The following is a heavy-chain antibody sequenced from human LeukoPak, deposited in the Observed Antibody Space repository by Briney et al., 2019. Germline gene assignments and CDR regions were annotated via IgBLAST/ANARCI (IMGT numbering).Heavy chain of an antibody. D-gene: IGHD4-17*01. CDR3: ARDTVTTEVFDY. V-gene: IGHV4-61*01. CDR2: IYYSGST. J-gene: IGHJ4*02. CDR1: GGSVSSGSYY. Sequence: SETLSLTCTVSGGSVSSGSYYWSWIRQPPGKGLEWIGYIYYSGSTNYNPSLKSRDTISVDTSKNQFSLKLSSVTAADTAVYYCARDTVTTEVFDYWGQGTLVTVSS.